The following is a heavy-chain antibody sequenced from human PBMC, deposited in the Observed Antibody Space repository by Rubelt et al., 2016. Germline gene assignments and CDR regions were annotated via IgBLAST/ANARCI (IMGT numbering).Heavy chain of an antibody. CDR2: VNHSGNT. D-gene: IGHD1-26*01. Sequence: QVQLQESGPGLVKPSDTLSLTCAVYGGSFSGYHWSWIRQSPGKGLEWIGEVNHSGNTNYSPSLKGRVTISEDPPKKQFSLKLNSLTAADTAVYYCARGLGMGWFDSWGHGTQVTVFS. J-gene: IGHJ5*01. CDR3: ARGLGMGWFDS. V-gene: IGHV4-34*10. CDR1: GGSFSGYH.